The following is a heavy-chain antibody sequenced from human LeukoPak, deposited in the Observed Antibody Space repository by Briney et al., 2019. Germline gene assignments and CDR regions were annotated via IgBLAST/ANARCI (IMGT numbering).Heavy chain of an antibody. CDR3: ARDPDYDFLDY. J-gene: IGHJ4*02. D-gene: IGHD3-3*01. CDR2: IKQDGSEK. Sequence: PGGSLRLSCAASGLTFSSYRMSWVRQAPGKGLEWVANIKQDGSEKYYVDSVKGRFTISRDNAKNSLYLQMNSLRAEDTAVYYCARDPDYDFLDYWGQGTLVTVSS. V-gene: IGHV3-7*01. CDR1: GLTFSSYR.